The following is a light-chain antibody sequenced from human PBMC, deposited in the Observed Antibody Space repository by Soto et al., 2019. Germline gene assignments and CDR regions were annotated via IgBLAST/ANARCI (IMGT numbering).Light chain of an antibody. J-gene: IGKJ1*01. CDR2: GAS. Sequence: EIVLTQSKGTLSLSPGERATLSCRASQSVSSSYLAWYQQKPGQAPRLLIYGASSRATGIPDRFSGSGSGTDFTLTIIRLQPEDFAVYYCQQYGSSLWTFCQGT. CDR1: QSVSSSY. V-gene: IGKV3-20*01. CDR3: QQYGSSLWT.